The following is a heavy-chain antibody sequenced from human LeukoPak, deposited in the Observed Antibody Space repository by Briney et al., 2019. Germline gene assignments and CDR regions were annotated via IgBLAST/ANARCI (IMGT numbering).Heavy chain of an antibody. D-gene: IGHD6-19*01. CDR2: IIPIFGTA. CDR1: GYTFTSYV. Sequence: GASVKVSCKASGYTFTSYVMHWVRQAPGQGLEWMGGIIPIFGTANYAQKFQGRVTITADESTSTAYMELSSLRSEGTAVYYCARDLYSSGWYVYWGQGTLVTVSS. CDR3: ARDLYSSGWYVY. V-gene: IGHV1-69*13. J-gene: IGHJ4*02.